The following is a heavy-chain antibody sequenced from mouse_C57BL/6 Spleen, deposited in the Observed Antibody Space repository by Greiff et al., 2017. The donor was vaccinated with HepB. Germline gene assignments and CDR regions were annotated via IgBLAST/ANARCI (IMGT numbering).Heavy chain of an antibody. CDR3: ARDGSSTGYFDV. D-gene: IGHD2-3*01. CDR1: GYTFTSYW. CDR2: IYPGSGST. Sequence: QVQLQQFGAELVKPGASVKMSCKASGYTFTSYWITWVKQRPGQGLEWIGDIYPGSGSTNYNEKFKSKATLTVDTSSSTAYMQLSSLTSEDSAVYYCARDGSSTGYFDVWGTGTTVTVSS. J-gene: IGHJ1*03. V-gene: IGHV1-55*01.